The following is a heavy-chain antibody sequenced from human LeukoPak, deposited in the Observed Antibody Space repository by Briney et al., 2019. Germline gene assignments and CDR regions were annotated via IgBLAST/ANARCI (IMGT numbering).Heavy chain of an antibody. Sequence: PETLSLTCAVYGGSFSGYYWSWIRQPPGKGLEWIGEINHSGSTNYNPSLKSRVTISVDTSKNQFSLQLNSVTPEGTAVYFCARGRHGDHVSLFEYWGQGTLVTVSS. CDR1: GGSFSGYY. J-gene: IGHJ4*02. D-gene: IGHD3-10*02. CDR3: ARGRHGDHVSLFEY. CDR2: INHSGST. V-gene: IGHV4-34*01.